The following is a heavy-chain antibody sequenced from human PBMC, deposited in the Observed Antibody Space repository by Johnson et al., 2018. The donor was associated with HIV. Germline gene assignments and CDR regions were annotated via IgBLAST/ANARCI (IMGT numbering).Heavy chain of an antibody. Sequence: QVQLVESGGGVVQPGGSLTLSCAASGFAFHAYGMHWVRQAPGKGLEWVTFIRYDGSNKYYADSVKGRFTISRDNSKNTLYLQMNSLRAEDTAVYYCAKDMVRGFWGDAFDIWGQGTMVTVSS. V-gene: IGHV3-30*02. CDR3: AKDMVRGFWGDAFDI. CDR2: IRYDGSNK. J-gene: IGHJ3*02. D-gene: IGHD3-10*01. CDR1: GFAFHAYG.